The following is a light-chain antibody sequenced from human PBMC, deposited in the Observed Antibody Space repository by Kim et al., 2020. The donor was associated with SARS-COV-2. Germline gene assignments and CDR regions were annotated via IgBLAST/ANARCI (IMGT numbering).Light chain of an antibody. CDR3: QSYDSSTWV. V-gene: IGLV6-57*01. CDR1: SGSIASNN. CDR2: DDK. J-gene: IGLJ3*02. Sequence: GKTVNIPWTRRSGSIASNNVQWDQQRPGSPPTTVIYDDKQRPSGVPDRFSGSIDSSSNSASLTIYGLKTEDEADYYCQSYDSSTWVFGGGTKLTVL.